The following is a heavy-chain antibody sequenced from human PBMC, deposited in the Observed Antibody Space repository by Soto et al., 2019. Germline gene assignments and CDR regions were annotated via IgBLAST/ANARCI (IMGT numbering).Heavy chain of an antibody. V-gene: IGHV2-5*02. Sequence: QITLKESGPTLVKPTQTLTLTCTFSAFSLSTGGVGVGWIRQPPGKALEWLALIYWDDDKRYSPSLRSRLTITKDTSTNQVVLTMTNMDPVDTATYYCIQSRCGGDCLQSYASYYYYGMDVWCQGTTVTVSS. CDR3: IQSRCGGDCLQSYASYYYYGMDV. CDR1: AFSLSTGGVG. D-gene: IGHD2-21*02. CDR2: IYWDDDK. J-gene: IGHJ6*02.